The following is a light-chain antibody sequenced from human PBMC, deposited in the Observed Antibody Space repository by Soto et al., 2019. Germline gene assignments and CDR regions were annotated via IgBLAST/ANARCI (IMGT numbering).Light chain of an antibody. Sequence: EIVLTQAPVTLSLSPGERATLSWRASQRVGSDLAWYQQKPGQAPRLLIYDTSNRATGVPARFSGSGSGTDFTLTISSLEPEDCAIYYCQQSQYWPPITFGQGTRLEIK. J-gene: IGKJ5*01. V-gene: IGKV3-11*01. CDR3: QQSQYWPPIT. CDR2: DTS. CDR1: QRVGSD.